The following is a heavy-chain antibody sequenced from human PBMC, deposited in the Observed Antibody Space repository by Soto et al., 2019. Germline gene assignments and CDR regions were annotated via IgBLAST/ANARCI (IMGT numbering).Heavy chain of an antibody. CDR2: MHYTGFS. J-gene: IGHJ4*02. D-gene: IGHD7-27*01. CDR1: GDSVTSHY. V-gene: IGHV4-59*08. CDR3: ARHGDSCFDY. Sequence: PSETLSLTCSFSGDSVTSHYLTWIRQSPEKGLEWIGYMHYTGFSHYNPSLKSRVTISVDRSKNQFSLQLTSVTAEDTAVYYCARHGDSCFDYWGQGTLVTVSS.